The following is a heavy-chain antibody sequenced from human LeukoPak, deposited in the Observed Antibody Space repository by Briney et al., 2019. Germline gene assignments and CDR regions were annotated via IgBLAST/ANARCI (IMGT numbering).Heavy chain of an antibody. V-gene: IGHV3-21*01. CDR3: ARDGLHDYGDYSYIGY. CDR2: ISSSSSYI. D-gene: IGHD4-17*01. Sequence: PGGSLRLACAASGFTFSSYSMNWVRQAPGKGLEWVSSISSSSSYIYYADSVKGRFTISRDNAKNSLYLQMNSLRAEDTAVYYCARDGLHDYGDYSYIGYWGQGTLVTVSS. J-gene: IGHJ4*02. CDR1: GFTFSSYS.